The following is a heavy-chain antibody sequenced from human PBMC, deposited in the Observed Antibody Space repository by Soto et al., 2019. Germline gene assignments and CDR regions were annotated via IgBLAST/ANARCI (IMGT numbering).Heavy chain of an antibody. Sequence: QVQLVQSGAEVKKPGSSVKVSCKASGGTFSSYTISWVRQAPGQGLEWMGRIIPILGIANYAQKFQGRVTITTAKSTSTGDMELSSLRSEDTAVYYCARESSYYYYGMDGWGQGTTVTVSS. V-gene: IGHV1-69*08. CDR3: ARESSYYYYGMDG. CDR1: GGTFSSYT. J-gene: IGHJ6*02. D-gene: IGHD3-10*01. CDR2: IIPILGIA.